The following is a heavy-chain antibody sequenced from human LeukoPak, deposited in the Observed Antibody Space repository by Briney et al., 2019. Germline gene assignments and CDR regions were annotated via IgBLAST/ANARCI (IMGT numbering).Heavy chain of an antibody. J-gene: IGHJ4*02. D-gene: IGHD3-22*01. CDR3: VANGYFSIDL. CDR2: INHSGST. Sequence: KPSETLSLTCAVYGGSFSGYYWSWIRQPPGKGLEWIGEINHSGSTNYNPSLKSRVTISMDQSKSQFSLTLTSLTAADTAVYYCVANGYFSIDLWGQGTLVTVSS. CDR1: GGSFSGYY. V-gene: IGHV4-34*01.